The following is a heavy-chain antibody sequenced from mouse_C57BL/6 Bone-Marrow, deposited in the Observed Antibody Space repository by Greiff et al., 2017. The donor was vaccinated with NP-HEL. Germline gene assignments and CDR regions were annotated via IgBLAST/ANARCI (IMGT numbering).Heavy chain of an antibody. D-gene: IGHD1-1*01. J-gene: IGHJ3*01. V-gene: IGHV1-53*01. Sequence: VQLQQPGTELVKPGASVKLSCKASGYTFTSYWMHWVKQRPGQGLEWIGNINPSNGGTNYNEKFKSKATLTVDKSSSPAYMQLSSLTSEYSAVYLCARSSPCITTVVEAYWGQGTLVTVSA. CDR3: ARSSPCITTVVEAY. CDR1: GYTFTSYW. CDR2: INPSNGGT.